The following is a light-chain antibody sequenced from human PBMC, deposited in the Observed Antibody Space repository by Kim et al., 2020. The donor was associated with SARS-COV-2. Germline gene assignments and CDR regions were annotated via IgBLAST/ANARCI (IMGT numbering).Light chain of an antibody. Sequence: APGKTARITCGGKNIGSKNGHWYQQRPGQAPVLVIYYDSDRPSGIPERFSGSNSGNTATLAISRVEAGDEADYFCQVWDSSSDDYVFGTGTKVTVL. CDR3: QVWDSSSDDYV. CDR2: YDS. J-gene: IGLJ1*01. CDR1: NIGSKN. V-gene: IGLV3-21*04.